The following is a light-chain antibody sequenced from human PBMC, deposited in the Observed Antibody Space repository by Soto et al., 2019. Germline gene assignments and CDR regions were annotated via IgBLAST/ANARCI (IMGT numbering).Light chain of an antibody. CDR3: QSYDSSPHVV. CDR2: GNS. CDR1: SSNIGAGYD. Sequence: QSVLTQPPSVCGAPGQRVTISCTGSSSNIGAGYDVHWYQQLPGTAPKLLIYGNSNRPSGVPDRFSGSKSGTSASLAITGLQAEDEADYYCQSYDSSPHVVFGGGTKLTVL. J-gene: IGLJ2*01. V-gene: IGLV1-40*01.